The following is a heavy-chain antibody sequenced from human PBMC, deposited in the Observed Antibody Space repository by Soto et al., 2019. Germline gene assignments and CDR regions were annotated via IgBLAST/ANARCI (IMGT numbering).Heavy chain of an antibody. CDR2: ISGSGTST. CDR1: GFSFSSCE. J-gene: IGHJ5*02. D-gene: IGHD3-10*01. V-gene: IGHV3-48*03. CDR3: VREGLITSWFAP. Sequence: GGSLRLSCAASGFSFSSCEMSWVRQAPGKGLEWVSYISGSGTSTQYSDSVKGRFTISRDNAKNSLYVQMNSLRAEDTAVYYCVREGLITSWFAPWGQGTLVTVSS.